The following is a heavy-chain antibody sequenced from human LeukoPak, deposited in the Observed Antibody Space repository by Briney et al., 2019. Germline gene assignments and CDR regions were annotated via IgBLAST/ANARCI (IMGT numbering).Heavy chain of an antibody. V-gene: IGHV1-69*04. CDR2: IIPVLDVS. Sequence: ASVKVSCKASGGSFSSYVITWVRQAPGQGLEWMGRIIPVLDVSTFAQKFQGRVTITADKSTNTAHMELSRLESGDTAVYYCTREGVYAPDGSGYHRDAFDIWGQGTVVIVSS. D-gene: IGHD3-22*01. J-gene: IGHJ3*02. CDR1: GGSFSSYV. CDR3: TREGVYAPDGSGYHRDAFDI.